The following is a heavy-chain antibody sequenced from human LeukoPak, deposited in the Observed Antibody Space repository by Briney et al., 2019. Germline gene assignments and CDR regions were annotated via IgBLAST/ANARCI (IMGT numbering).Heavy chain of an antibody. CDR2: ISYDGSNK. V-gene: IGHV3-30*04. Sequence: GGSLRLSCAASGFTFSSYAMHWVRQAPGKGLEWVAVISYDGSNKYYADSVKGRFTISRDNSKNTLYLQMNSLRAEDTAVYYCARAPLLGWYLDYWGQGTLVTVSS. D-gene: IGHD3-3*01. CDR3: ARAPLLGWYLDY. CDR1: GFTFSSYA. J-gene: IGHJ4*02.